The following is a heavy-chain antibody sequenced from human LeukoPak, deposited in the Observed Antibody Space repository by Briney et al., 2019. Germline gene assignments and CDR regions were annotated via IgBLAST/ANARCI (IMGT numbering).Heavy chain of an antibody. CDR3: ARDSRIVGIQLWLRTIDY. Sequence: GASVKVSCKASGYTFTSYGISWVRQAPGQGLEWMGWISAYNGNTNYAQKLQGRVTMTTDTSTSTAYMELRSLRSDDTAVYYCARDSRIVGIQLWLRTIDYWGQGTLVTVSS. V-gene: IGHV1-18*01. J-gene: IGHJ4*02. CDR2: ISAYNGNT. CDR1: GYTFTSYG. D-gene: IGHD5-18*01.